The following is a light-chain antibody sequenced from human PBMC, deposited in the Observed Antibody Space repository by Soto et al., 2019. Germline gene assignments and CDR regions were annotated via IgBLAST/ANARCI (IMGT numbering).Light chain of an antibody. Sequence: EIVMTQSPGTLSLSPGERATRSCRASQSVNSNYLAWYQQKPGQSPRLLIYGISARATDVPARFSGSGSGTEFTLTISSLQSEDFAVYYCQQYSKWPITFGQGTRLEIK. J-gene: IGKJ5*01. CDR2: GIS. CDR1: QSVNSN. CDR3: QQYSKWPIT. V-gene: IGKV3-15*01.